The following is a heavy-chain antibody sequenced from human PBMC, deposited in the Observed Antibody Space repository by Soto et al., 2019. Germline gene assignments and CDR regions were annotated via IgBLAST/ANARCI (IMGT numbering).Heavy chain of an antibody. D-gene: IGHD5-12*01. CDR2: IFSSGST. V-gene: IGHV4-4*07. J-gene: IGHJ4*02. CDR1: GGSLNTFY. Sequence: SETLSLTCTISGGSLNTFYWSWVRQPAGKGLEWIGRIFSSGSTSFNPSLESRVAMSVDTSKNHFSLNLSSVTAAGMAVYYCAREGSYSAYNFAHGIQLWSFDFWGQGALVTVSS. CDR3: AREGSYSAYNFAHGIQLWSFDF.